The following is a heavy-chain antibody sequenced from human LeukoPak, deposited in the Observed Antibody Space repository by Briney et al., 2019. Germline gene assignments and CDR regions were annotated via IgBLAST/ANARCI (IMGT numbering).Heavy chain of an antibody. CDR1: GGSISSYY. J-gene: IGHJ6*03. CDR3: ARGLAQYYYYYMDV. Sequence: SETLSLTCTVSGGSISSYYWSWIRQPPGKGLEWIGYIYYSGSTNYNPSLKSRVTISVHTSKKQFSLELSSVTAADTAVYYCARGLAQYYYYYMDVWGKGTTVTVSS. CDR2: IYYSGST. V-gene: IGHV4-59*01.